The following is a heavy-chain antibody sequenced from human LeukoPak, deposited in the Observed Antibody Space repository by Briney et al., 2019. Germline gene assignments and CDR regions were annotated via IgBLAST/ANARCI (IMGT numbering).Heavy chain of an antibody. D-gene: IGHD4-11*01. CDR1: GFTFSDYY. CDR3: ARVGFYGNYYFDY. V-gene: IGHV3-11*01. Sequence: GGSLKLPCAASGFTFSDYYMSWIRQAPGKGLEWVSYISSSGSTIYYADYVKGRFTISRDNAKNSLYLQMNSLRAEDTAVYYCARVGFYGNYYFDYWGQGTLVTVSS. CDR2: ISSSGSTI. J-gene: IGHJ4*02.